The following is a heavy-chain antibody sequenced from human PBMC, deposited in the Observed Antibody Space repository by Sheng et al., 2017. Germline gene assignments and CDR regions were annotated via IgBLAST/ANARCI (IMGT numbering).Heavy chain of an antibody. CDR3: ARWVRDYSDSQVGQTYYFDS. CDR1: GGSISSGDYY. J-gene: IGHJ4*02. CDR2: IYYDGAT. D-gene: IGHD3-22*01. Sequence: QVHLQESGPGLVKPSQTLSLTCTVSGGSISSGDYYWSWIRQPPGKGLEWIGYIYYDGATYYNPSLKSRVTTSVDTSKIQFSLKLSSVTAADTAVYYCARWVRDYSDSQVGQTYYFDSWGQGTLVTVSS. V-gene: IGHV4-30-4*01.